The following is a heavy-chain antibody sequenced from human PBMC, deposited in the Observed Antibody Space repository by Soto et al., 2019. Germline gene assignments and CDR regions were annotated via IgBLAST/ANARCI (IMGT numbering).Heavy chain of an antibody. D-gene: IGHD3-9*01. V-gene: IGHV1-69*13. CDR2: IIPIFGTA. Sequence: GASVKVSCKVSGYTLTELSMHWVRQAPGQGLEWMGGIIPIFGTANYAQKFQGRVTITADESTSTAYMELSSLRSEDTAVYYCARRYYDILTGYYNWGQGTLVTVSS. CDR3: ARRYYDILTGYYN. J-gene: IGHJ4*02. CDR1: GYTLTELS.